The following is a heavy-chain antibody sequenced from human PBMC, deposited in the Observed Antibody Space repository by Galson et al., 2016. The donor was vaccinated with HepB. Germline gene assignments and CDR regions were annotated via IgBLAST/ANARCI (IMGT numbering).Heavy chain of an antibody. CDR2: ISGAGGTT. J-gene: IGHJ4*02. Sequence: SLRLSCASSGFTFRYYAMTWVRRAPGKGLEWVSDISGAGGTTHYADSVKGRFTISRDNSRDPLYLQMDRLRAADAAGYYCAKDRGWYGGPNFGSWGQGTLVTVSS. CDR3: AKDRGWYGGPNFGS. V-gene: IGHV3-23*01. CDR1: GFTFRYYA. D-gene: IGHD2-15*01.